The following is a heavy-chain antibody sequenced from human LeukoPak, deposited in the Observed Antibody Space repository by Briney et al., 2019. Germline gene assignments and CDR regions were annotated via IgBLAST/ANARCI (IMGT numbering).Heavy chain of an antibody. CDR3: ARQLGGIAAAGTSYFDY. V-gene: IGHV4-4*09. CDR1: GGSISSYY. D-gene: IGHD6-13*01. J-gene: IGHJ4*02. Sequence: SETLSLTCTVSGGSISSYYWSWIRQPPGKGLEWIGYIYPSGSTNYNPSLKSRVTISVDTSKNQFSLKLSSVTAADTAVYYCARQLGGIAAAGTSYFDYWGQGTLVTVSS. CDR2: IYPSGST.